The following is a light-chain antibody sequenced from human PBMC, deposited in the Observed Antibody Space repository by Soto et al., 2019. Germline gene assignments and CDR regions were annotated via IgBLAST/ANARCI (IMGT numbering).Light chain of an antibody. CDR1: ESVGHY. Sequence: LLTQSPATLPLPPGERAALFCRASESVGHYVPWCQHKPGQGPRLLLYDTSDRAAGVPARFSGSGSGTDFTLTISGREPEDGVIYYCHQRNDWPWTFGQGTKVDI. V-gene: IGKV3-11*01. CDR3: HQRNDWPWT. J-gene: IGKJ1*01. CDR2: DTS.